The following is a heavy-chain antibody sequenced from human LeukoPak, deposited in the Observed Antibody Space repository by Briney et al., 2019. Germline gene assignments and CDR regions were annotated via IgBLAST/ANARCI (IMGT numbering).Heavy chain of an antibody. D-gene: IGHD3-10*02. Sequence: ASVKVSCKASGYTFTSYYMHWVRQAPGRGLEWMGIINPSGGSTSYAQKFQGRVTMTRDTSTSTVYMELSSLRAEDTAVYYCAILGSGSSTWTDRGQGTLVTVSS. CDR3: AILGSGSSTWTD. CDR2: INPSGGST. CDR1: GYTFTSYY. V-gene: IGHV1-46*01. J-gene: IGHJ4*02.